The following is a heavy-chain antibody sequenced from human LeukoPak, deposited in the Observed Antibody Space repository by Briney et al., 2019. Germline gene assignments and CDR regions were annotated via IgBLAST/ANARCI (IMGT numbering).Heavy chain of an antibody. D-gene: IGHD4-23*01. CDR3: ARHTTVGGSLRFDY. V-gene: IGHV5-51*01. CDR2: ICPGDSDT. Sequence: GESLKISCKGSGYGFSSYWIGWVRQMPGKGLEYMGIICPGDSDTRYSQSFQGQVTISADKYIPTAYLQWSSLKASDTAMYYCARHTTVGGSLRFDYWGQGTLVSVSS. J-gene: IGHJ4*02. CDR1: GYGFSSYW.